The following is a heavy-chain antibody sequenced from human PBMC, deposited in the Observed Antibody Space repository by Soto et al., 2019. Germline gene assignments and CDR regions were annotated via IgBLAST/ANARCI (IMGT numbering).Heavy chain of an antibody. Sequence: EVQLVESGGGLVKPGGSLRLSCAASGFTFSSYSMNWVRQAPGKGLEWVSSISSSSSYIYYADSVKGRFTISRDNAKXXXXXXXXXXXXXXXXXXXXAXXLYGSSARYFDYWGQGTLVTVSS. D-gene: IGHD6-6*01. V-gene: IGHV3-21*01. CDR1: GFTFSSYS. CDR3: AXXLYGSSARYFDY. CDR2: ISSSSSYI. J-gene: IGHJ4*02.